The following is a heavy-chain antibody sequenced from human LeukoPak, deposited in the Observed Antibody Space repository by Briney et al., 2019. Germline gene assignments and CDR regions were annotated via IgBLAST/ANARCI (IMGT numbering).Heavy chain of an antibody. CDR3: ARTPRDIVVVVAATLYYYYGMDV. CDR1: GYTFTGYY. V-gene: IGHV1-2*02. Sequence: GASVKVSCKASGYTFTGYYMHWVRQAPGQGLEWMGWINPNSGGTNYAQKFQSRVTMTRDTSISTAYMELSRLRSDDTAVYYCARTPRDIVVVVAATLYYYYGMDVWGQGTTVTVSS. D-gene: IGHD2-15*01. J-gene: IGHJ6*02. CDR2: INPNSGGT.